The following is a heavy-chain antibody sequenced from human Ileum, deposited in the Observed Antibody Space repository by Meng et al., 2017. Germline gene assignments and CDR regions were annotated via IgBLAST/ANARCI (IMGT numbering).Heavy chain of an antibody. CDR3: ASGSGSLDY. J-gene: IGHJ4*02. D-gene: IGHD3-3*01. V-gene: IGHV6-1*02. CDR2: TYYRSKWYS. Sequence: QVTLQRSGPRLVKPSQTLSLTCAVSGGSVSSNIAAWNWIRQSPLRGLEWLGRTYYRSKWYSEYAVSVKSRISITPDTSKNQFSLQMNSVTPEDTAVYYCASGSGSLDYWGPGTLVTVSS. CDR1: GGSVSSNIAA.